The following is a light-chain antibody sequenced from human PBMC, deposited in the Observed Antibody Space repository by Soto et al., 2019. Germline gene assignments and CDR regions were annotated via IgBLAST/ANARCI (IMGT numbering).Light chain of an antibody. CDR3: QQRSSWIT. Sequence: EIVFTQSPCAPSLSPGERTTLSCRASQSVSSNFLDWYQQKPGQAPRLLIYDASNRATGIPARFSGSGSATDFTLTISSLEPEDFAVYYCQQRSSWITFGQGTRLEIK. V-gene: IGKV3D-20*02. CDR1: QSVSSNF. J-gene: IGKJ5*01. CDR2: DAS.